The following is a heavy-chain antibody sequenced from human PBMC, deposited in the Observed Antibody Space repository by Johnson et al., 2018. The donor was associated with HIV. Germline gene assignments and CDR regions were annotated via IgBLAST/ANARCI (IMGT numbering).Heavy chain of an antibody. CDR3: ARDGRDLVTRGSFDV. V-gene: IGHV3-20*04. Sequence: MMLVESGGGVIRPGGSLRLSCAASGFTFDDYGMTWVRQGPGKGLEWVSGINWNGGRTDYADSVKGRFTISRDNSKNTLYLQMNSLRPEDTAVYYCARDGRDLVTRGSFDVWGQGTVVTVSS. CDR2: INWNGGRT. CDR1: GFTFDDYG. D-gene: IGHD3-9*01. J-gene: IGHJ3*01.